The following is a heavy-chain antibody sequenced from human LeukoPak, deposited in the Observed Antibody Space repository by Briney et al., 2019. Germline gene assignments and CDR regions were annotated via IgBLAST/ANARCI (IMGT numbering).Heavy chain of an antibody. D-gene: IGHD4-23*01. V-gene: IGHV3-9*01. CDR2: ISWNSVSI. CDR3: AKLADGGNSVGFDY. CDR1: GFTFDDYA. Sequence: GGSLRLSCAASGFTFDDYAMHWVRQAPGQGLEWVSGISWNSVSIGYADSVKGRFTISRDNAKNSLYLQMNSLRAEDTALYYCAKLADGGNSVGFDYWGQGTLVTVSS. J-gene: IGHJ4*02.